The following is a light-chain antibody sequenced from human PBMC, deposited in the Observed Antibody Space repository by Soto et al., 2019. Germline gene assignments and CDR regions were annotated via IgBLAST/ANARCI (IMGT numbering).Light chain of an antibody. J-gene: IGLJ3*02. V-gene: IGLV2-14*01. CDR3: SSYTSSSTLV. Sequence: QSALTQPASVSGSPGQSITISCTGTSSDVGGYNYVSWCQQHPGKAPKLMIYEVSHRPSGVSNRFSGSKSGNTASLTISGLQAEDEADYYCSSYTSSSTLVFGGGTQLTVL. CDR1: SSDVGGYNY. CDR2: EVS.